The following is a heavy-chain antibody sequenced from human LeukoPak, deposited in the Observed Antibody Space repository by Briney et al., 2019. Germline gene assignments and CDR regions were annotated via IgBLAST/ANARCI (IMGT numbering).Heavy chain of an antibody. CDR3: ARAYYYTMDY. D-gene: IGHD3-22*01. V-gene: IGHV1-2*02. J-gene: IGHJ4*02. CDR1: GYTFTSYG. CDR2: INPNSGGT. Sequence: ASVKVSCKASGYTFTSYGISWVRQAPGQGLEWMGWINPNSGGTYCAQKFQGRVTMTRDTSISTAHMELSRLTSDDTAVYYCARAYYYTMDYWGQGTLVTVSS.